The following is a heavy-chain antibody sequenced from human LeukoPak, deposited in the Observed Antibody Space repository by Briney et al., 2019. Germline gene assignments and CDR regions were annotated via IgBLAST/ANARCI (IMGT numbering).Heavy chain of an antibody. Sequence: GASLKVSCKPSVYTFTDVYIQWVRDAPGQGLEYRGRINSHNGGTVYALQFQGRLSMNRDTSISTAYMELQSLRSEDTAVYYCARDHDYEGLKGNYWGRGTMVTVSS. CDR3: ARDHDYEGLKGNY. J-gene: IGHJ4*02. CDR2: INSHNGGT. CDR1: VYTFTDVY. D-gene: IGHD3-16*01. V-gene: IGHV1-2*06.